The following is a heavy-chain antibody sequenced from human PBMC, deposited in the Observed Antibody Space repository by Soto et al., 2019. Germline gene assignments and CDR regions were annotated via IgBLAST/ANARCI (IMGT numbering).Heavy chain of an antibody. Sequence: QVQLVQSGAEVKKPGSSVKVSCKASGGTFSSYTISWVRQAPGQGLEWMGRIIPILGIANYAQKFQGRVTITADKSTSTAYMELSSLRSEDTAVYYCASAIAAHLGSHYYYYYMDVWGKGTTVTVSS. D-gene: IGHD6-6*01. CDR3: ASAIAAHLGSHYYYYYMDV. V-gene: IGHV1-69*02. CDR1: GGTFSSYT. CDR2: IIPILGIA. J-gene: IGHJ6*03.